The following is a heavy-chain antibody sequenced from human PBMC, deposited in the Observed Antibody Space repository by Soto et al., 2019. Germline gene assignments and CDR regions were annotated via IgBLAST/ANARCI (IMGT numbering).Heavy chain of an antibody. J-gene: IGHJ4*02. D-gene: IGHD4-17*01. V-gene: IGHV1-69*13. CDR1: GGTFSSYA. CDR3: AREGVNDYGGNSGIDY. Sequence: SVKVSCKASGGTFSSYAISWVRQAPGQGLEWMGGIIPIFGTANYAQKFQGRVTITADESTSTAYMELSSLRPEDTAVYYCAREGVNDYGGNSGIDYWGQGTLVTVSS. CDR2: IIPIFGTA.